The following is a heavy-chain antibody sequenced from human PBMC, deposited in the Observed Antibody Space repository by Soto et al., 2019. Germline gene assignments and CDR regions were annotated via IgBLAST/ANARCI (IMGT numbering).Heavy chain of an antibody. Sequence: PGGSLRLSCAASGFTFSTYWMSWVRQAPGKGLEWVANIKPDGSEKWYVDSVKGRFTISRDNAKNTLYLQMNSLRAEDTAVYYCARDRGGGDGYNQDDDAFDIWGQGTMVTVSS. CDR2: IKPDGSEK. CDR1: GFTFSTYW. CDR3: ARDRGGGDGYNQDDDAFDI. V-gene: IGHV3-7*01. D-gene: IGHD5-12*01. J-gene: IGHJ3*02.